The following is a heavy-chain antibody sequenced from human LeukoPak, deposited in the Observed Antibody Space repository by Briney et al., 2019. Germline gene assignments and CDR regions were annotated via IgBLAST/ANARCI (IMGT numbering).Heavy chain of an antibody. CDR3: ARLSGVDYDILTGYSRYFDY. CDR1: GYSFTSYW. D-gene: IGHD3-9*01. Sequence: GESLQISCKGSGYSFTSYWIGWVRQMPGKGLEWMGIIYPGDSDTRYSPSFQGQVTISADKSISTAYLQWSSLKASDTAMYYCARLSGVDYDILTGYSRYFDYWGQGTLVTVSS. J-gene: IGHJ4*02. V-gene: IGHV5-51*01. CDR2: IYPGDSDT.